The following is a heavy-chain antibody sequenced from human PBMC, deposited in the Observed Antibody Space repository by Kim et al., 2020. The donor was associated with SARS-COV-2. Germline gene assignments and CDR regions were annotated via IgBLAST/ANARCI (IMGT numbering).Heavy chain of an antibody. J-gene: IGHJ5*02. CDR1: GGSISSYY. Sequence: SETLSLTCTVSGGSISSYYWSWIRQPPGKGLEWIGYIYYSGSTNYNPSLKSRVTISVDTSKNQFSLKLSSVTAADTAVYYCARDQNLGWDNWFDPWGQGTLVTVSS. D-gene: IGHD2-21*01. CDR2: IYYSGST. CDR3: ARDQNLGWDNWFDP. V-gene: IGHV4-59*01.